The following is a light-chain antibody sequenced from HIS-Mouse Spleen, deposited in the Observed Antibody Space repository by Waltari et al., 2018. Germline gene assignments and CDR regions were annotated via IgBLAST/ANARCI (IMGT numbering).Light chain of an antibody. J-gene: IGLJ2*01. CDR3: YSTDSSGNHRV. CDR2: EDR. Sequence: SYELTQPPSVSVSPGQTARITFSGDALPKKYAYWYQQKSGQAPGLVIYEDRKRPSGIPERFAGSRSGTMATLTISGAQVEDEADYYCYSTDSSGNHRVFGGGTKLTVL. V-gene: IGLV3-10*01. CDR1: ALPKKY.